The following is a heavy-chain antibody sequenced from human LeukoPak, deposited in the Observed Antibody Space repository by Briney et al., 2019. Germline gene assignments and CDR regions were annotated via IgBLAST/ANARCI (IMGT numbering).Heavy chain of an antibody. CDR3: ARRGPPDFDY. J-gene: IGHJ4*02. CDR2: IRSSGETT. CDR1: GFTFSNYD. V-gene: IGHV3-48*03. Sequence: GESLRLSCVASGFTFSNYDVNWVRQAPGKGLECVSCIRSSGETTYHADSVKGRFTISRDNAQNSLYLQMNRLRAEDTAVYYCARRGPPDFDYWGQGTLVTVSS.